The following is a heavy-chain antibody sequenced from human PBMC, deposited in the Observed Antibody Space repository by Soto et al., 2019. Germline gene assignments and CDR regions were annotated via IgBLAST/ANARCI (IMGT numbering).Heavy chain of an antibody. CDR1: GYSFTIYC. V-gene: IGHV5-51*01. CDR3: ARLHRQTIWFDP. CDR2: IYPGDSDT. J-gene: IGHJ5*02. D-gene: IGHD3-3*01. Sequence: PGESLKISCNGSGYSFTIYCIGLVLQMPGKGLEWMGIIYPGDSDTRYSPSFQGQVTISADKSISTAYLQWSSLKASDTAMYYCARLHRQTIWFDPWGQGTLVTVSS.